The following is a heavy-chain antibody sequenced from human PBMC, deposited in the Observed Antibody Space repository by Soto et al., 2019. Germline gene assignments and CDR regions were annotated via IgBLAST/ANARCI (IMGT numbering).Heavy chain of an antibody. Sequence: SVKVSCKASGGTFSSYAISWVRQAPGQGLEWMGGIIPIFGTANYAQKFQGRVTITADESTSTAYMELSSLRSEDTAVYYCASPNAYYDSSGYFPGRYYYGTEVWGQGTTVTLSS. V-gene: IGHV1-69*13. CDR3: ASPNAYYDSSGYFPGRYYYGTEV. CDR1: GGTFSSYA. J-gene: IGHJ6*02. D-gene: IGHD3-22*01. CDR2: IIPIFGTA.